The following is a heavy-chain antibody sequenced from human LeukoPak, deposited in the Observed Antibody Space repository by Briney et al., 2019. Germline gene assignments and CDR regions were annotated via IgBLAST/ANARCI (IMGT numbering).Heavy chain of an antibody. Sequence: KPGGSLRLSCAASGFTFSDYYMSWIRQAPGKGLEWVSYISSSSSYTNYADSVKGRFTISRDNAKNSLYLQMNSLRAEDTAVYYCAREKAAFGTTVPFDYWGQGTLVTVSS. D-gene: IGHD1-7*01. J-gene: IGHJ4*02. V-gene: IGHV3-11*06. CDR2: ISSSSSYT. CDR1: GFTFSDYY. CDR3: AREKAAFGTTVPFDY.